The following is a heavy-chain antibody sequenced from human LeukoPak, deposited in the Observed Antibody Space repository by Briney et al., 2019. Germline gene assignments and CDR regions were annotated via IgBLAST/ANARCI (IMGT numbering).Heavy chain of an antibody. Sequence: SETLSLTCTVSGYSISSGYFWGWIRQPPGKGLECIGTIYHSGSTYYNPSLKSRVTISVDTSKNQFSLKLSSVTAADTAVYYCAGNYDILTGYIDWGQGTLVTVSS. CDR2: IYHSGST. D-gene: IGHD3-9*01. CDR3: AGNYDILTGYID. CDR1: GYSISSGYF. J-gene: IGHJ4*02. V-gene: IGHV4-38-2*02.